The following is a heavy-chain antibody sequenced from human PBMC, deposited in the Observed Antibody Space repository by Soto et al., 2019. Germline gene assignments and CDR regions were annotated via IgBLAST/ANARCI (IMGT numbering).Heavy chain of an antibody. CDR1: GGSISSGNYY. V-gene: IGHV4-39*01. CDR3: ARHTRIQLWSDYYYGMDV. CDR2: IYYSGST. D-gene: IGHD5-18*01. J-gene: IGHJ6*02. Sequence: SETLSLTCTVSGGSISSGNYYWGWIRQPPGKGLEWIGSIYYSGSTYYNPSLKSRVTISVDTSKNQFSLKLSSVTAADTAVYYCARHTRIQLWSDYYYGMDVWGQGTTVTVSS.